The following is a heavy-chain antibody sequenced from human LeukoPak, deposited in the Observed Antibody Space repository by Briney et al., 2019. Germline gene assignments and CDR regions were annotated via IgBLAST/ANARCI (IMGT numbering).Heavy chain of an antibody. J-gene: IGHJ6*03. CDR3: ARAPEDYGDYRNSYYYYMDV. D-gene: IGHD4-17*01. V-gene: IGHV1-18*01. CDR2: ISTYNGNT. Sequence: ASVKVSCKASGYTFTSYDISWVRQAPGQGLEWMGWISTYNGNTNYAQKLQGRVTMTTDTSTSTAYMELRSLRSDDTAVYYCARAPEDYGDYRNSYYYYMDVWGKGTTVTISS. CDR1: GYTFTSYD.